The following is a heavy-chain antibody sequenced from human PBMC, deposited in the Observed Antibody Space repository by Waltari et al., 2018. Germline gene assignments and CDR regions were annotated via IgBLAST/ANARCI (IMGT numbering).Heavy chain of an antibody. CDR3: ARGGEDSSSWYDGPDY. CDR2: IYYSGST. V-gene: IGHV4-31*03. D-gene: IGHD6-13*01. J-gene: IGHJ4*02. CDR1: GGSISSGGYY. Sequence: QVQLQESGPGLVKPSQTLSLTCTVSGGSISSGGYYWSWIRQHPGKGLEWIGYIYYSGSTYYNPSLKSRVTISVDTSKNQFSLKLSSVTAADTAVYYCARGGEDSSSWYDGPDYWGQGTLVTVSS.